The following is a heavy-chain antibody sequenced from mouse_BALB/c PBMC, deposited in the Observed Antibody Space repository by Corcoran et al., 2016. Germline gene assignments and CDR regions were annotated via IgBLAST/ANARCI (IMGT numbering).Heavy chain of an antibody. V-gene: IGHV1S136*01. CDR2: INPYNDGT. CDR3: AREGRRGYFDV. J-gene: IGHJ1*01. Sequence: VQLQQSGPELVKPGASVKMSCKASGYTFTSYVMHWVKQKPGQGLEWLGYINPYNDGTKYNEKFKGKSTLTSDKSSSTAYMELSSLTSEDSAVYYCAREGRRGYFDVWGAGTTVTVSS. CDR1: GYTFTSYV.